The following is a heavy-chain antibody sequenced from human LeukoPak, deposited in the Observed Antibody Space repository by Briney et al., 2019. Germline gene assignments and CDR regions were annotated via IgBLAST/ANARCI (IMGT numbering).Heavy chain of an antibody. D-gene: IGHD4-23*01. CDR1: GGSISSGGYY. J-gene: IGHJ6*03. V-gene: IGHV4-30-2*01. CDR2: IYHSGST. CDR3: RTLGNFGGRFYYYYYMDV. Sequence: SETLSLTCTVSGGSISSGGYYWSWIRQPPGKGLEWIGYIYHSGSTYYNPSLKSRVTISVDRSKNQFSLKLTSVTAADTADCARRTLGNFGGRFYYYYYMDVWGKGTTVTVSS.